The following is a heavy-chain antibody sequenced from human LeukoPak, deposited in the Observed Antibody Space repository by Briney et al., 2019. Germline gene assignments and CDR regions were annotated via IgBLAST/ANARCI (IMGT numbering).Heavy chain of an antibody. CDR1: GGSFSFYY. CDR2: INHSGKA. V-gene: IGHV4-34*01. D-gene: IGHD6-6*01. J-gene: IGHJ1*01. CDR3: ARRGGKYSSSSINY. Sequence: SETLSLTCAVYGGSFSFYYWTWIRQPPGKGLEWIGEINHSGKANYNPSLKSRVAMTVDTSKSQFSLNLTSLTAADTAMYYCARRGGKYSSSSINYWGQGTLVTVSS.